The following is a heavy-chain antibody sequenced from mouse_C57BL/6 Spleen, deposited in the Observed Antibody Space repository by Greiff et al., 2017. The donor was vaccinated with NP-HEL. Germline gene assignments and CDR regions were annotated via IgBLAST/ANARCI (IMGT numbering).Heavy chain of an antibody. J-gene: IGHJ2*01. CDR3: ARNGSPDFDY. V-gene: IGHV1-61*01. CDR2: LYPSDSET. D-gene: IGHD1-2*01. CDR1: GYTFTSYW. Sequence: VQLQQPGAELVRPGSSVKLSCKASGYTFTSYWMDWVKQRPGQGLEWIGNLYPSDSETHYNQKFKDKATLTVDKSSSTAYMQLSSLTSEDSAVYYCARNGSPDFDYWGQGTTLTVSS.